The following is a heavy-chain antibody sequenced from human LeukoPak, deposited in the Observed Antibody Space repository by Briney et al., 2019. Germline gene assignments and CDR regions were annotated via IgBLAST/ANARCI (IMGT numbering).Heavy chain of an antibody. V-gene: IGHV3-23*01. CDR3: ARDPNGDYIGAFDM. Sequence: GGSLRLSCTASGFTFSAYAMMWVRQAPGKGTEWVSAIRGGGGSAFYAASVKGRFTISRDNSKYTLFLQMNSLRAEDTAVYYCARDPNGDYIGAFDMWGPGTMVTVSS. J-gene: IGHJ3*02. CDR2: IRGGGGSA. CDR1: GFTFSAYA. D-gene: IGHD4-17*01.